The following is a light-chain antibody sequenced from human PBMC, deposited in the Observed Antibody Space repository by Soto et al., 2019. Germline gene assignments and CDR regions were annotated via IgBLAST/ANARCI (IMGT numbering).Light chain of an antibody. J-gene: IGKJ2*01. V-gene: IGKV1D-12*01. CDR1: QDISKW. CDR2: AAS. CDR3: QQTSSFPPT. Sequence: DIQMTQSPSSVSVSVGDRVTITCRASQDISKWLAWYQQKPGKAPQVLIYAASSLQSGVPSRFSGSGSGTDFTLTISSLQHEDFATYYCQQTSSFPPTFGQGTKLEIK.